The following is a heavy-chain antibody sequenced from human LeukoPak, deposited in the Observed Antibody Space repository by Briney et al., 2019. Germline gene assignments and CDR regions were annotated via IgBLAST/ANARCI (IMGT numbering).Heavy chain of an antibody. CDR3: AQRYYYLNY. Sequence: GRSLRLSCAASGFTFSSYAMHWVRQAPGKGLEWVAVISYDGSNKYYADSVKGRFTISRDNSKNTLYLQMNSLTAEDTAVYYCAQRYYYLNYWGQGTLVTVSS. CDR2: ISYDGSNK. V-gene: IGHV3-30*04. D-gene: IGHD2-15*01. J-gene: IGHJ4*02. CDR1: GFTFSSYA.